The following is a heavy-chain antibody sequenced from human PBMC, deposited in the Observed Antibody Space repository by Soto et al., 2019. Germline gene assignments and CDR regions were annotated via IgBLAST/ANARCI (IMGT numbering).Heavy chain of an antibody. CDR1: GDSVSSNSAA. CDR2: TYYRSKWYN. Sequence: QVQLQQSGPGLVKPSQTLSLTCAISGDSVSSNSAAWNWIRQSPSSGLEWLGRTYYRSKWYNDYEVSVKSRITISPDASRNQSSLQLTSVTPEDTAVYYCARATVGYDSLGWFAPWGQGTLVTVSS. J-gene: IGHJ5*02. V-gene: IGHV6-1*01. D-gene: IGHD3-3*01. CDR3: ARATVGYDSLGWFAP.